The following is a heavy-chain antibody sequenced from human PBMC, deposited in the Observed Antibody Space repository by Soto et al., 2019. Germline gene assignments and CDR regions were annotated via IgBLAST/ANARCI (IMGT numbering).Heavy chain of an antibody. CDR2: ISSASTYI. V-gene: IGHV3-21*01. J-gene: IGHJ5*02. Sequence: GSLRRTCTASGFTFSRYIMNWLRQAPGKGLEWVSSISSASTYIFYEDSLKGRFIISRDNAMNSVSLQMNSLRAEDTAVYYCARGDNNGYHYAPSWFDPWGQGTRVTVSS. D-gene: IGHD3-22*01. CDR1: GFTFSRYI. CDR3: ARGDNNGYHYAPSWFDP.